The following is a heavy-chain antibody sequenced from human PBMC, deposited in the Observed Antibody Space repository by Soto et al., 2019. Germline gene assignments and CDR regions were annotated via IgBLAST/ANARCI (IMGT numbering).Heavy chain of an antibody. CDR2: IYYSGST. CDR1: GGSVSSGSYY. Sequence: SETLSLTCTVSGGSVSSGSYYWSCIRQPPGKGLEWIGYIYYSGSTNYNPSLKSRVTISVDTSKNQFSLKLSSVTAADTAVYYCARERTGIFDYWGQGTLVTVSS. V-gene: IGHV4-61*01. CDR3: ARERTGIFDY. J-gene: IGHJ4*02.